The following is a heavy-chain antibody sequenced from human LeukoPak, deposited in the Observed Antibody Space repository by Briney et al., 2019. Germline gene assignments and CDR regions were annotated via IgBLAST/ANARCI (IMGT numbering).Heavy chain of an antibody. V-gene: IGHV4-39*07. CDR1: GGSISSSSYY. D-gene: IGHD3-16*02. J-gene: IGHJ5*02. CDR3: ARGNPWPFGGVIVIREGRPRPNSNWFDP. CDR2: IYYSGST. Sequence: SETLSLTCTVSGGSISSSSYYWGWIRQPPGKGLEWIGSIYYSGSTYYNPSLKSRVTISVDTSKNQFSLKLSSVTAADTAVYYCARGNPWPFGGVIVIREGRPRPNSNWFDPWGQGTLVTVSS.